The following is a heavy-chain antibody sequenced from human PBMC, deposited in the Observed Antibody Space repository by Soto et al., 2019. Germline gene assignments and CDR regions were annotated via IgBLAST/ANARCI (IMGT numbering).Heavy chain of an antibody. J-gene: IGHJ3*01. CDR1: GCNFSTYW. D-gene: IGHD2-2*01. CDR2: IYPDDSDT. Sequence: GESQKISCKASGCNFSTYWIGRVRQKPGKGLEWMGIIYPDDSDTRYNPSFEGHVTIPVDKSISTVYLQWASLKASDTAMYYCACDPGGTNWYARAVFDFWGKGTLVTVSS. V-gene: IGHV5-51*01. CDR3: ACDPGGTNWYARAVFDF.